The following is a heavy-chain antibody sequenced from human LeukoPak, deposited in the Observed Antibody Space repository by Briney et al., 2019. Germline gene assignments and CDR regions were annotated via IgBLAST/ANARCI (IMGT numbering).Heavy chain of an antibody. Sequence: SVKVSCKASGYTFTGYYMHWVRQAPGQGLEWMGGIIPIFGTANYAQKFQGRVTITADESTSTAYMELSSLRSEDTAVYYCARPLLLDVWGQGTTVTVSS. V-gene: IGHV1-69*13. CDR3: ARPLLLDV. J-gene: IGHJ6*02. CDR1: GYTFTGYY. CDR2: IIPIFGTA.